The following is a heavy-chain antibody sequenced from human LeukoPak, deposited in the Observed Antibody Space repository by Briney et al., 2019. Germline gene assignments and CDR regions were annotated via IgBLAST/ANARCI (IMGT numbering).Heavy chain of an antibody. V-gene: IGHV1-18*01. Sequence: GASVKVSCKASGYSLTSHGISWVRQAPGQGLEWMGWITAHNGNTKYAQKVQGRATMTTDTTTGTAYMELRSLRSDDTAVYYCARERVFLGDAFDIWGQGTMVTASS. D-gene: IGHD7-27*01. J-gene: IGHJ3*02. CDR2: ITAHNGNT. CDR1: GYSLTSHG. CDR3: ARERVFLGDAFDI.